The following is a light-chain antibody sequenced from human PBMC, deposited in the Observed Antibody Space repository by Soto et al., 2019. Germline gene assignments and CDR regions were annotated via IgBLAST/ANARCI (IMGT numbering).Light chain of an antibody. V-gene: IGLV2-8*01. J-gene: IGLJ1*01. CDR1: SSDIGGYNF. Sequence: SALTRPPSASGSPGQSVTISCTGTSSDIGGYNFVSWYQHHPDKAPKLMIYEITKRPSGVPARFSGSKSDNTASLTVSGLQAEDEADYYCSSYAGSNNYVFGTGTKLTVL. CDR3: SSYAGSNNYV. CDR2: EIT.